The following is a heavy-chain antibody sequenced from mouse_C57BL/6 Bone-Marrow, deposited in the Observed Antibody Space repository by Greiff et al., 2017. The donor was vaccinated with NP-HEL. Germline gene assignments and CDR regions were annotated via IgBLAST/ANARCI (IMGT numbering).Heavy chain of an antibody. Sequence: QVQLQQSGPGLVAPSQCLSITCTVSGFSLTSYGVDWVRQPPGKGLEWLGVIWGGGSTNYNSALMSRLSISKANSKSQVSLKMNSLQTDDTAMYYCGKRDDQAWVAYWGQGTLVTVSA. V-gene: IGHV2-9*01. D-gene: IGHD2-12*01. CDR2: IWGGGST. CDR1: GFSLTSYG. J-gene: IGHJ3*01. CDR3: GKRDDQAWVAY.